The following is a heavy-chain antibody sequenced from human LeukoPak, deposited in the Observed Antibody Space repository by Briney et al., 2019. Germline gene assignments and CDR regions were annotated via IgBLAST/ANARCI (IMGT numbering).Heavy chain of an antibody. CDR3: ARGTILWFGESPYFDY. Sequence: GASVKVSCKASGYTFTSYAMHWVRQAPGQRLEWMGWINAGNGNTKYSQKFQGRVTITRDTSASTAYMELSSLRSEDTAVYYCARGTILWFGESPYFDYWGQGTLVTVSS. CDR2: INAGNGNT. D-gene: IGHD3-10*01. J-gene: IGHJ4*02. V-gene: IGHV1-3*01. CDR1: GYTFTSYA.